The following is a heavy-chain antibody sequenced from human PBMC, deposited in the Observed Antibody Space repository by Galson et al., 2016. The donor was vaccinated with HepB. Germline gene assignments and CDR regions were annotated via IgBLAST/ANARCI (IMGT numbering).Heavy chain of an antibody. J-gene: IGHJ4*02. CDR2: INHSGSS. CDR3: ARAEYTYNLRYFDY. CDR1: GGSISSGSYY. D-gene: IGHD5-18*01. Sequence: SETLSLTCTVSGGSISSGSYYWSWIRQPPGKGLEWIGEINHSGSSNYNPSLRSRVTISVDTSKNQVSLRLSSVTAADTALYACARAEYTYNLRYFDYWGQGSLVTVSS. V-gene: IGHV4-61*01.